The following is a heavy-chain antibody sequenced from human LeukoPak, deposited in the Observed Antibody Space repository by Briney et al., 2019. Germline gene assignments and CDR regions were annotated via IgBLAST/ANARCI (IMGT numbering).Heavy chain of an antibody. V-gene: IGHV4-39*07. CDR2: LHYSGIT. J-gene: IGHJ6*03. CDR1: GGSTRTSTTY. Sequence: PSATLSLTCGVSGGSTRTSTTYWGWVRQPGGKGLEWIGSLHYSGITYKNPSLKSRLTISMDTSGSQFSLKVTSLTAADSAVYFCARESSSSRYFMDVWGRGTTVTVSS. CDR3: ARESSSSRYFMDV. D-gene: IGHD6-6*01.